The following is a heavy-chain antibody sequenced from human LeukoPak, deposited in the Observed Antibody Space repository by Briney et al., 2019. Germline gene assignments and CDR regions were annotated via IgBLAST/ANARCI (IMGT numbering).Heavy chain of an antibody. CDR2: ISSSSSTI. CDR3: ARDHDILTGYYLKAFDI. V-gene: IGHV3-48*01. D-gene: IGHD3-9*01. CDR1: GFTFSSYS. Sequence: PGGSLRLSCAASGFTFSSYSMNWVRQAPGKGLEWVSYISSSSSTIYYADSVKGRFTISRDNAKNSLYLQMNSLRAEDTAVYYCARDHDILTGYYLKAFDIWGQGTMVTVSS. J-gene: IGHJ3*02.